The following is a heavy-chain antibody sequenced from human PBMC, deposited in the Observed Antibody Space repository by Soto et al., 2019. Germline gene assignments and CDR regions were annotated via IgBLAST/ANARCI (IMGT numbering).Heavy chain of an antibody. D-gene: IGHD3-10*01. Sequence: GASVKVSCKASGYTFTSYGISWVRQAPGQGLEWMGWISAYNGNTNYAQKLQGRVTMTTDTSTSTAYMELRSLRSDDTAVYYCARDRIVGMVRDKKYYGMDVWGQGTTVTVS. V-gene: IGHV1-18*01. CDR2: ISAYNGNT. CDR3: ARDRIVGMVRDKKYYGMDV. CDR1: GYTFTSYG. J-gene: IGHJ6*02.